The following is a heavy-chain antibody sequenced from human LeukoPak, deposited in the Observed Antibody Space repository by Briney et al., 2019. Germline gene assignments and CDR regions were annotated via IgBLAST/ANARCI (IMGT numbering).Heavy chain of an antibody. D-gene: IGHD1-26*01. Sequence: SQTLSLTCTVSGGSISSGSYYWSWIRQPAGKGLEWIGRIYTSGSTNYNPSLKSRVTISVDTSKNQFSLKLSSVTAADTAVYYCARGLWELPDYWGQGTLVTVSP. V-gene: IGHV4-61*02. CDR1: GGSISSGSYY. J-gene: IGHJ4*02. CDR2: IYTSGST. CDR3: ARGLWELPDY.